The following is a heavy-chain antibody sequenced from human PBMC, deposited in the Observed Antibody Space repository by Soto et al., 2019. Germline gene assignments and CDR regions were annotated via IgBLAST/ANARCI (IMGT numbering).Heavy chain of an antibody. J-gene: IGHJ4*02. D-gene: IGHD3-3*01. CDR2: IKQDGSEK. V-gene: IGHV3-7*01. CDR3: ARVNKIFGVVIINYFDY. CDR1: GFTFSSYW. Sequence: GGSLRLSCAASGFTFSSYWMSWVRQVPGKGLEWVANIKQDGSEKYYVDSVKGRFTISRDNAKNSLYLQMNSLRAEDTAVYYCARVNKIFGVVIINYFDYWGQGTLVTVSS.